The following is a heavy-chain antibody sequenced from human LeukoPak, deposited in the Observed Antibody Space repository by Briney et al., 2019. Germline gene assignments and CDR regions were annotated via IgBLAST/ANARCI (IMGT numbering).Heavy chain of an antibody. J-gene: IGHJ6*02. D-gene: IGHD3-10*01. CDR1: GGSISNYY. CDR3: ARQRKSTYYYGSGSSIYYYYYGMDV. V-gene: IGHV4-59*08. Sequence: SETLSLTCTVSGGSISNYYWSWIRQPPGKGLEWIGYVYYTGSTSYNPSLKSRVTISGDTSKNQFSLKLSSVTAADTAVYYCARQRKSTYYYGSGSSIYYYYYGMDVWGQGTTVTVSS. CDR2: VYYTGST.